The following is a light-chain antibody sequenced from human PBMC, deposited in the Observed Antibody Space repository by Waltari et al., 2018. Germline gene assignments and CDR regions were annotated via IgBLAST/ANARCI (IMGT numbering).Light chain of an antibody. Sequence: DIVLTQPQLSLPVTPGEPASISCRSSQSLLHSNGYHYLDWYLQRPGQSPQLLIFMASSRPSGVPDRFTGSGSGTDFTLKISRVEADDVGVFYCMQALETPYTFGQGTKLEIK. CDR1: QSLLHSNGYHY. V-gene: IGKV2-28*01. CDR3: MQALETPYT. CDR2: MAS. J-gene: IGKJ2*01.